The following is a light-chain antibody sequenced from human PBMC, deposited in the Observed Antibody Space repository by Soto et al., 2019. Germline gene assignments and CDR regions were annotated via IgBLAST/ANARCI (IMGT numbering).Light chain of an antibody. Sequence: QPVLTQPPSVSGAPGQRVTISCTGSSSNIGAGYDVHWYQQLPGRAPKLLIYGNTNRPSGVPDRFSGSKSGTSASLAITGXXXEDEADYYCLSFDSSLSVVFGGGTKLTVL. CDR3: LSFDSSLSVV. J-gene: IGLJ2*01. V-gene: IGLV1-40*01. CDR2: GNT. CDR1: SSNIGAGYD.